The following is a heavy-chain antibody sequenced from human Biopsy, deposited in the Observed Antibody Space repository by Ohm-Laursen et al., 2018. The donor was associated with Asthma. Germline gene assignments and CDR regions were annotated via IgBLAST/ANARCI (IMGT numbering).Heavy chain of an antibody. J-gene: IGHJ4*02. Sequence: SLRLSCSASGFTVSRDHMFWVRQAPGKGLEWVSVIYSGGTSHTADSVRGRFTISRDYSKNTLYLQMHSLRAEDTAVYYCARGDSSNWSHYYFDYWGQGTLVTVSS. V-gene: IGHV3-53*01. CDR3: ARGDSSNWSHYYFDY. CDR2: IYSGGTS. CDR1: GFTVSRDH. D-gene: IGHD3-22*01.